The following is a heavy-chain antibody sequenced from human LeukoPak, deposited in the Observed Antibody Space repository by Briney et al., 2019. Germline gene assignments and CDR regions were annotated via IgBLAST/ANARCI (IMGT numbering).Heavy chain of an antibody. J-gene: IGHJ4*02. D-gene: IGHD3/OR15-3a*01. CDR3: ASFRTGYSYYFDP. CDR2: ISPSGHSI. V-gene: IGHV3-21*06. CDR1: GFTFSDYN. Sequence: GGSLRLSCAASGFTFSDYNMNWVRQTPGRGLEWVSSISPSGHSISYADSVKGRFTISRDNAKNSLYLQMSSLRAEDTAVYYCASFRTGYSYYFDPWGQGTLVTVSS.